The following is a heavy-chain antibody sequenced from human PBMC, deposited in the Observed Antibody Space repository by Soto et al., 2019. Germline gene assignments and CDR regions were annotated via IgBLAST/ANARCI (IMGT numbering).Heavy chain of an antibody. J-gene: IGHJ6*02. D-gene: IGHD3-10*01. CDR2: IIPSFATG. Sequence: QVQLVQSGAEVKKPGSSVKVSCKASGGTFGNSAISWVRQAPGQGLEWMGGIIPSFATGNSAPEFQDRLTITADKSTTTAYMELSSVRSEDTAVYYCARSYYGSGSYWFYGMDVWGQGTTVTVSS. V-gene: IGHV1-69*06. CDR3: ARSYYGSGSYWFYGMDV. CDR1: GGTFGNSA.